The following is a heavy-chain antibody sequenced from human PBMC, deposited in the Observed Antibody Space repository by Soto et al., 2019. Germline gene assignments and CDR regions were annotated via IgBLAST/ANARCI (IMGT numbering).Heavy chain of an antibody. CDR1: GGSISSGGYY. CDR3: GRGTTVAPNWFDP. Sequence: QVQLQESGPGLVKPSQTLSLTCTVSGGSISSGGYYWSWIRQHPGKGLEWIGYIYYSGSTYYNPSLKSRVTISVDTSKNQFSLKLSSVTAADTAVYYCGRGTTVAPNWFDPWGQGTLVTVSS. CDR2: IYYSGST. J-gene: IGHJ5*02. D-gene: IGHD4-17*01. V-gene: IGHV4-31*03.